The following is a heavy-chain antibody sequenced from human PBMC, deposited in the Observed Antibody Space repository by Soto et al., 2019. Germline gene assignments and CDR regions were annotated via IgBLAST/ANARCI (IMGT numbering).Heavy chain of an antibody. Sequence: SETLSLTCTVSGGSISSYYWSWIRQPPGKGLEWIGYIYYSGSTNYNPSLKSRVTISVDTSKNQFSLKLSSVTAADTAVYYCARSGGTTVTGLWHFDSRGQGTLVTVSS. J-gene: IGHJ4*02. CDR1: GGSISSYY. D-gene: IGHD4-17*01. CDR3: ARSGGTTVTGLWHFDS. CDR2: IYYSGST. V-gene: IGHV4-59*01.